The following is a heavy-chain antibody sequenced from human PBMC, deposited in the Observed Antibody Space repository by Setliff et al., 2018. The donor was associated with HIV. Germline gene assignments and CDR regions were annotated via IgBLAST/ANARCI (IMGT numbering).Heavy chain of an antibody. V-gene: IGHV1-69*10. CDR2: IIPMLGIT. CDR3: ATSTIASAGASRADLDP. J-gene: IGHJ5*02. Sequence: SVKVSCKASGGSLRSYVINWARQAPGQGLEWMGGIIPMLGITNYAQNFQGRLAITADKSTTVSYMELSSLRSEDTAFYFCATSTIASAGASRADLDPWGQGTLVTVSS. D-gene: IGHD6-13*01. CDR1: GGSLRSYV.